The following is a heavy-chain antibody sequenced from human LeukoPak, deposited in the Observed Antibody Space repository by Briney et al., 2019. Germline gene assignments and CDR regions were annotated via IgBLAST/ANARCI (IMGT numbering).Heavy chain of an antibody. Sequence: SETLSLTCTVSGGSISSGSYYWSWIRQPAGKGLEWIGRIYTSGSTNYTPSLKSRVTISVDTSKNQFSLKLSSVTAADTAVYYCARDLGVRGVREFDYWGQGTLVTVSS. CDR3: ARDLGVRGVREFDY. CDR1: GGSISSGSYY. D-gene: IGHD3-10*01. V-gene: IGHV4-61*02. J-gene: IGHJ4*02. CDR2: IYTSGST.